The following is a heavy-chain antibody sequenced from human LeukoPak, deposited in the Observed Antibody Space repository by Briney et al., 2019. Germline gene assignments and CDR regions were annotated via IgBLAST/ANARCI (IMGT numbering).Heavy chain of an antibody. D-gene: IGHD3-10*01. V-gene: IGHV3-23*01. J-gene: IGHJ4*02. CDR3: AKDRGGTLGLY. CDR2: ISGSGGST. CDR1: GFTFSSYA. Sequence: GRTLRLSCAASGFTFSSYAMSWVRHPPRKGQELVSAISGSGGSTYYSDSVKGRFTISRDNSKNKLYLQMNSLIADDTAVYYCAKDRGGTLGLYWGQGSLVTVSS.